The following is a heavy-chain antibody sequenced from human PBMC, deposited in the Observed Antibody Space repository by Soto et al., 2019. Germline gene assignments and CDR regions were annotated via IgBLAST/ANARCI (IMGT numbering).Heavy chain of an antibody. D-gene: IGHD2-2*01. CDR3: AREDRDRETGLVPAAIDGLDV. J-gene: IGHJ6*02. CDR2: IIPIFGIA. CDR1: GGTFSRYS. V-gene: IGHV1-69*15. Sequence: QVQLVHSGAAVKKPGSSVKVSCKASGGTFSRYSITWVRQAPGHGLEWIGRIIPIFGIASYAQKFQGRVTITADESTSTAYMELSSLRSDDTAVYYCAREDRDRETGLVPAAIDGLDVWGQGTKLTVSS.